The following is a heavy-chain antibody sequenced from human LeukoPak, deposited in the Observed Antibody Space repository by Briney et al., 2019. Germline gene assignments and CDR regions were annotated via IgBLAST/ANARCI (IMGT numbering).Heavy chain of an antibody. J-gene: IGHJ4*02. CDR3: TAGSPFEY. Sequence: GGSLRLSCAASGFIFSNAWMSWVRQAPGKGLEWVGRIKRKADGETTDSAAPVKGRFTLSRDDSKNTVYLQMNSLRTEDTAIYYCTAGSPFEYWGQGTLVTVSS. CDR1: GFIFSNAW. CDR2: IKRKADGETT. V-gene: IGHV3-15*01.